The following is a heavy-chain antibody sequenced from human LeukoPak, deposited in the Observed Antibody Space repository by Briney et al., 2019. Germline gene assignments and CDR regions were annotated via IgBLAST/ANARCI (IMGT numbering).Heavy chain of an antibody. D-gene: IGHD3-22*01. J-gene: IGHJ4*02. CDR2: VNPSGGST. CDR1: GYTFIIYY. CDR3: AREDRWADYYDSSGLDY. Sequence: ASVKVSCKASGYTFIIYYIHWVRQAPGQGLEWMGTVNPSGGSTNYAQKFQGRVTITADKSTSTAYMELSSLRSEDTAVYYCAREDRWADYYDSSGLDYWGQGTLVTVSS. V-gene: IGHV1-46*01.